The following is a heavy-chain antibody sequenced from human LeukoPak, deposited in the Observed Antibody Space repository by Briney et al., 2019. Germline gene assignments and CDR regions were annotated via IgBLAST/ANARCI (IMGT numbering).Heavy chain of an antibody. J-gene: IGHJ6*03. CDR3: ASQGHHGKIVGTTLSYFYMDV. Sequence: SETLSLTCAVSGYSISSGYYWGWIRQPPGKGLEWIGSIYHSGSTQYNPSLKSRVTISVDTSKNQFSLKLSSVTAADTAFYYCASQGHHGKIVGTTLSYFYMDVWGKGTTVTVSS. D-gene: IGHD1-26*01. V-gene: IGHV4-38-2*01. CDR2: IYHSGST. CDR1: GYSISSGYY.